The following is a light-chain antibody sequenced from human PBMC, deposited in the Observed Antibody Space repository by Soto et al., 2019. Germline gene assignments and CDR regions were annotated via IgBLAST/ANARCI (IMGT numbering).Light chain of an antibody. CDR1: QDMSNY. CDR3: HQYDNLPT. J-gene: IGKJ5*01. V-gene: IGKV1-33*01. CDR2: DAS. Sequence: DLQMTQSPSSLSASVGDRVTITCQASQDMSNYLNLYQQKPGKAPKLLTNDASNLETEVPSRFSGSGSVKEFTSTISSLQPEDIATYYCHQYDNLPTFGQGTRLEIK.